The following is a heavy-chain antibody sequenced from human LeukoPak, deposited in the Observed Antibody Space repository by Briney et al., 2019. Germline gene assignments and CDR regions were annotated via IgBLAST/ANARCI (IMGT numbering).Heavy chain of an antibody. CDR3: AKLIREVTTYDY. D-gene: IGHD2-21*02. V-gene: IGHV3-48*03. J-gene: IGHJ4*02. CDR2: ISSSGSTI. Sequence: GGSLRLSCAASGFTFSSYEMNWVRQAPGKGLEWVSYISSSGSTIYYADSVKGRFTISRDSAKNSLFLQMNTLRVEDTAVYYCAKLIREVTTYDYWGPGALVTVSS. CDR1: GFTFSSYE.